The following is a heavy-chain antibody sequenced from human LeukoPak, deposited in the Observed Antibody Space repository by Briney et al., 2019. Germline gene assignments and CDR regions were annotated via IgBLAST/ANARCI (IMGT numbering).Heavy chain of an antibody. CDR1: GFTFSGSA. CDR2: IRSEANDHAT. J-gene: IGHJ4*02. Sequence: GGSLTLSCAASGFTFSGSAMHWVRQSPGKGREWVGRIRSEANDHATAYDASVRGRFTISRDDSKNTAYLQMNSLKTEDTAVYYCTRRLMTTVNDYWGQGTLVTVSS. CDR3: TRRLMTTVNDY. V-gene: IGHV3-73*01. D-gene: IGHD4-17*01.